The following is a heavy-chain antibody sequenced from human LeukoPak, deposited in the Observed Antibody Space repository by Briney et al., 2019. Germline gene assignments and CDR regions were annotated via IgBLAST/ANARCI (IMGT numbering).Heavy chain of an antibody. Sequence: GGSLRLSCAASGFTVSSNYMSWVRQAPGKGLEWVSVIYRGGNTYYADSVKGRFTISRDNAKNSLYLQMNSLRAEDTAVYYCAELGITMIGGVWGKGTTVTISS. CDR2: IYRGGNT. D-gene: IGHD3-10*02. V-gene: IGHV3-66*01. CDR1: GFTVSSNY. J-gene: IGHJ6*04. CDR3: AELGITMIGGV.